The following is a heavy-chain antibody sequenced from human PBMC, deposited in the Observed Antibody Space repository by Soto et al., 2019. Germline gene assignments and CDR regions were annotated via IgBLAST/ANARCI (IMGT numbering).Heavy chain of an antibody. CDR3: ARVDGVGAPPGADY. CDR2: VIPVLGQA. V-gene: IGHV1-69*01. Sequence: QVQLVQSGAEVKRPGSSLKVSCKASGGIFSSYAISWLRQAPGQGLEWMGAVIPVLGQAYYAQALQDRVTITADESTRTADMELSRLTSEDTALYFCARVDGVGAPPGADYWGQGTLVTVSS. CDR1: GGIFSSYA. J-gene: IGHJ4*02. D-gene: IGHD1-26*01.